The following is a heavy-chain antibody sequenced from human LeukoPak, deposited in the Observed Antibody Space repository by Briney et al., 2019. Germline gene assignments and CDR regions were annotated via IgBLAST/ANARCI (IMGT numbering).Heavy chain of an antibody. CDR2: ITYGGTT. Sequence: SETLSLTCFVSDGSFRGYHWNWLRQPPGKRLEWMGEITYGGTTNYNPSLRSRVTMSVDTSKKQFSLKLTSVTAADTAVYYCARGRYCSSANCYDWFDPWGQGTLVSVSS. J-gene: IGHJ5*02. CDR1: DGSFRGYH. V-gene: IGHV4-34*01. D-gene: IGHD2-2*01. CDR3: ARGRYCSSANCYDWFDP.